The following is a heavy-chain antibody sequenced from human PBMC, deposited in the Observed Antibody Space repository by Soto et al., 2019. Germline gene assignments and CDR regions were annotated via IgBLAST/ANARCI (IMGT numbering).Heavy chain of an antibody. D-gene: IGHD1-7*01. J-gene: IGHJ4*02. CDR1: GYTFTGYY. V-gene: IGHV1-2*04. Sequence: GASVKVSCKASGYTFTGYYMHWVRQAPGQGLEWMGWINPNSGGTNYAQKFQGWVTMTRDTSISTAYMELSRLRSDDTAVYYCARGLGTSITGTTYDYWGQGTLVTVSS. CDR3: ARGLGTSITGTTYDY. CDR2: INPNSGGT.